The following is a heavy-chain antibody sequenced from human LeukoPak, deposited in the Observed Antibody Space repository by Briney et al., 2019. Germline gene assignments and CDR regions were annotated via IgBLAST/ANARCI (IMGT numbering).Heavy chain of an antibody. D-gene: IGHD4-11*01. CDR3: ARDSHDSRNCADAFDI. CDR2: ISAYNGNT. J-gene: IGHJ3*02. CDR1: GYTFTSYG. Sequence: ASVKVSCKASGYTFTSYGISWVRQAPGQGLAWMGWISAYNGNTNYAQNLQGRVTMTTDTSTSTAYMELRSLRSDDTAVYYCARDSHDSRNCADAFDIWGQGAMVTVSS. V-gene: IGHV1-18*01.